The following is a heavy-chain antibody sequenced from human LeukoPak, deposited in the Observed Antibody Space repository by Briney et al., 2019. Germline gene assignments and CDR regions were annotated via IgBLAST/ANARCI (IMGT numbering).Heavy chain of an antibody. D-gene: IGHD5-18*01. J-gene: IGHJ4*02. CDR3: AREMPGYSYGYFDY. V-gene: IGHV4-30-4*01. CDR2: IYYSGST. CDR1: GGSISSGDYY. Sequence: PSQTLSLTCTVSGGSISSGDYYWSWIRQPPGKGLEWIGYIYYSGSTYYNPSLKSRVTISVDTSKNQFFLKLSSVTAADTAVYYCAREMPGYSYGYFDYWGQGTLVTVSS.